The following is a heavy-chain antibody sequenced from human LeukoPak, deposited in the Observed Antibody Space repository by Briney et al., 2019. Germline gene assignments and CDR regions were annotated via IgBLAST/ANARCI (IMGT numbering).Heavy chain of an antibody. CDR3: ARQSEGFDS. J-gene: IGHJ4*02. Sequence: SETLSLTCTVSGNSIRSYYWNWIRQPPGKGLEWIGYIYYSGTTSYNPSLRSRATISVDMSKNQFSLRLTSVTAADTAVYYCARQSEGFDSWGQGTLVTVSS. CDR2: IYYSGTT. V-gene: IGHV4-59*08. CDR1: GNSIRSYY.